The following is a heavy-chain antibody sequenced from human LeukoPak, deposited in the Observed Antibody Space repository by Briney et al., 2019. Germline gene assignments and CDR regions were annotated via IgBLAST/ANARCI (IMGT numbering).Heavy chain of an antibody. D-gene: IGHD1-26*01. Sequence: SETLSLTCTVSGVSISSSNSYLGWIRQPPGKGLEWIGNIYYTGSTYYNASLQSRVTISIDTSKNQFSLRLNSVTAADTAMYYCVKSGGYGLIDYWGQGTLVTVSS. J-gene: IGHJ4*02. CDR3: VKSGGYGLIDY. V-gene: IGHV4-39*01. CDR1: GVSISSSNSY. CDR2: IYYTGST.